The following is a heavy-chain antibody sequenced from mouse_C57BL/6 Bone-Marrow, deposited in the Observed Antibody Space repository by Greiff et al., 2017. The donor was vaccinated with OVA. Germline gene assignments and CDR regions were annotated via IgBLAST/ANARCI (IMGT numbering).Heavy chain of an antibody. Sequence: VQLQQPGAELVRPGSSVKLSCKASGYTFTSYWMDWVKQRPGQGLEWIGNIYPSDSETHYNQKFKDKATLTVAKSSSTAYMQISSLTSEDSAVYYCARRLRLRAMDYWGQGTSVTVSS. CDR1: GYTFTSYW. J-gene: IGHJ4*01. D-gene: IGHD1-2*01. V-gene: IGHV1-61*01. CDR2: IYPSDSET. CDR3: ARRLRLRAMDY.